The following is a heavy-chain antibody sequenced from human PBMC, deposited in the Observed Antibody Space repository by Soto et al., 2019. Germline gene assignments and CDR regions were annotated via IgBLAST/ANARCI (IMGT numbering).Heavy chain of an antibody. CDR2: INYSGST. Sequence: QVQLQESGPGLVKPSQTLSLTCTVSGGSINSGGYYWSWIRQHPGKGLEWIGYINYSGSTNYNPSLKSRVIISRDTSKNQLSLNLSFVSAADTAIYYCARNYYNRKVYGYWGQGTLVTVSS. D-gene: IGHD3-22*01. J-gene: IGHJ4*02. CDR1: GGSINSGGYY. V-gene: IGHV4-31*03. CDR3: ARNYYNRKVYGY.